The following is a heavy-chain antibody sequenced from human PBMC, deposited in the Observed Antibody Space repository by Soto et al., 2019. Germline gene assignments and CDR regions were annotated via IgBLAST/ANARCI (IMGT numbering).Heavy chain of an antibody. D-gene: IGHD3-10*01. CDR1: GGSISSYY. Sequence: KPSETLSLTCTVSGGSISSYYWSWTRQPPGKGLEWIGYIYYSGSTNYNPSLKSRVTISVDTSENQFSLKLSSVTAADTAVYYCARGVAMVRGHYGMDVWGQGTTVTVSS. J-gene: IGHJ6*02. CDR2: IYYSGST. CDR3: ARGVAMVRGHYGMDV. V-gene: IGHV4-59*01.